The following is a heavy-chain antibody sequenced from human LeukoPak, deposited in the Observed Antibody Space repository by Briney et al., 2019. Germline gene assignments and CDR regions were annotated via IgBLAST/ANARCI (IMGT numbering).Heavy chain of an antibody. CDR3: AKDDADYHDSSGLGIAGGDY. CDR2: ISGSGGST. D-gene: IGHD3-22*01. Sequence: GGSLRLSCAASGFTFSSYAMSWVRQAPGKGLEWVSAISGSGGSTYYADSVKGRFTISRDNSKNTLYLQMNSLRAEDTAVYYCAKDDADYHDSSGLGIAGGDYWGQGTLVTVSS. V-gene: IGHV3-23*01. J-gene: IGHJ4*02. CDR1: GFTFSSYA.